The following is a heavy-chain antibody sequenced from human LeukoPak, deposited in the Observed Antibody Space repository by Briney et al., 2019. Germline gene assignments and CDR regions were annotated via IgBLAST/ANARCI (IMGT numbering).Heavy chain of an antibody. Sequence: SETLSLTCTVSGGSISSYYWSWIRQPAGKGLEWIGHFYTSGSTNYNPSLKSRVTISVDTSKNQFSLKLSSVTAADTAVYYCAREGITGTTIWADAFDIWGQGTMVTVSS. CDR1: GGSISSYY. D-gene: IGHD1-20*01. J-gene: IGHJ3*02. CDR2: FYTSGST. V-gene: IGHV4-4*07. CDR3: AREGITGTTIWADAFDI.